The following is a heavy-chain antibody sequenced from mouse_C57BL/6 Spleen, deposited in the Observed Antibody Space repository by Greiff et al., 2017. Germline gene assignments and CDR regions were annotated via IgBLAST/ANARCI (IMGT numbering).Heavy chain of an antibody. CDR1: GYTFTDYE. J-gene: IGHJ4*01. CDR3: TRRAQATFLYAMDY. V-gene: IGHV1-15*01. D-gene: IGHD3-2*02. Sequence: QVQLQQSGAELVRPGASVTLSCKASGYTFTDYEMHWVKQTPVHGLEWIGAIDPEPGGTAYNQKFKGKDILTADKSSSTAYMELRSLTSEDSAVYDCTRRAQATFLYAMDYWGQGTSVTVSS. CDR2: IDPEPGGT.